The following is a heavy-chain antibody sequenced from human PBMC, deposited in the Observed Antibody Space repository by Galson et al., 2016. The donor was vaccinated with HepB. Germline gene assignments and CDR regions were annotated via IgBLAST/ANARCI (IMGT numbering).Heavy chain of an antibody. CDR3: ARGGVRYLRYRFDQ. Sequence: SETLSLTCAVNGGPFRGYFWSWIRQPLGKGLEWIGEIDHDGNTDSNPSLNSRVTMSVDTSRNQFSLNLTSVTAADTAVYYCARGGVRYLRYRFDQWGQGTLVAVSS. V-gene: IGHV4-34*01. J-gene: IGHJ4*02. CDR1: GGPFRGYF. D-gene: IGHD3-16*02. CDR2: IDHDGNT.